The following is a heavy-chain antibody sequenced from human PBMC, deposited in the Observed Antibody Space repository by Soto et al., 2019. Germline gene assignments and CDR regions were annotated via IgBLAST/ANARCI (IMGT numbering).Heavy chain of an antibody. V-gene: IGHV4-34*01. CDR3: ARDSHQGTPMIQEGTGHAY. Sequence: QVQLHQWGSGLLKPSETLSLTCVVYGGSLTGYYWSWIRQPPGKVLEWIGEINHRGTTDYSPSLKSRVNISVDTSKNQFSLNLSSVTGADTDMYDCARDSHQGTPMIQEGTGHAYWGQGTLVTVSS. J-gene: IGHJ1*01. CDR2: INHRGTT. D-gene: IGHD3-16*01. CDR1: GGSLTGYY.